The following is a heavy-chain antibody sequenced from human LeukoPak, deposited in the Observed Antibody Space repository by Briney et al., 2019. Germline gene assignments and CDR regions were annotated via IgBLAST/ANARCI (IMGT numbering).Heavy chain of an antibody. CDR3: ARFVDYYDSSGYSYFDY. CDR1: GFTLNSYA. J-gene: IGHJ4*02. V-gene: IGHV3-20*04. D-gene: IGHD3-22*01. CDR2: LTWNAGST. Sequence: GGSLRLSCAASGFTLNSYAMSWVRQAPGKGLEWVSALTWNAGSTGYADSVKGRFIISRDNAKNSLYLQMNSLRAEDTALYYCARFVDYYDSSGYSYFDYWGQGTLVTVSS.